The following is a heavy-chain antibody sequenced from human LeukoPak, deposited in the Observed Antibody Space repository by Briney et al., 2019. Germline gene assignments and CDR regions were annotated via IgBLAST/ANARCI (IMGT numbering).Heavy chain of an antibody. J-gene: IGHJ3*02. CDR1: GFTFSYHS. CDR3: ARQALFMVRGLISAFDI. D-gene: IGHD3-10*01. CDR2: LSSTSSTI. Sequence: GGSLRLSCAASGFTFSYHSMNWVRQAPGKGLEWVSYLSSTSSTIYYADSVKGRFTVSRDNAKNSLFLQVDSLRAEDTAVYYCARQALFMVRGLISAFDIWGQGTKVTVSS. V-gene: IGHV3-48*04.